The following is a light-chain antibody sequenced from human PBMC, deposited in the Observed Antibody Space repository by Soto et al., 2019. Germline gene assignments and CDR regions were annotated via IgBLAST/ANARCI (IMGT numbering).Light chain of an antibody. CDR1: SSDVGSYNL. CDR3: CSYARSSTSYV. V-gene: IGLV2-23*02. CDR2: EVS. Sequence: QSVLTQPASVYGAPGQSITISCTGTSSDVGSYNLVSWYQQHPGKAPKLMIYEVSKRPSGVSNRFSGSKSGNTASLTISGLQAEDEADYYCCSYARSSTSYVFGTGPKVTVL. J-gene: IGLJ1*01.